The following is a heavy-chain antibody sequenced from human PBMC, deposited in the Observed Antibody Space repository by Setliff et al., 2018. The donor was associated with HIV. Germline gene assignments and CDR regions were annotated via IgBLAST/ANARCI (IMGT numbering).Heavy chain of an antibody. CDR3: ARSPYGSGWGPSSVAYMDV. J-gene: IGHJ6*03. Sequence: VKVSCKASGHIFTDYYIHWVRQAPGEGLEWMGWITNNNGGTNYAQKFQGRVTMTRDTSISADYMELSGLKSDDSAVYYCARSPYGSGWGPSSVAYMDVWGKGTAVTVSS. CDR1: GHIFTDYY. CDR2: ITNNNGGT. V-gene: IGHV1-2*02. D-gene: IGHD3-22*01.